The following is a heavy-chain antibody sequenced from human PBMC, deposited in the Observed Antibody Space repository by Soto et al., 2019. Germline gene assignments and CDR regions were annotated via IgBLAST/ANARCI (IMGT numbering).Heavy chain of an antibody. Sequence: QVQLVQSGAEVKKPGSSVKVSCKASGGTFSSYAISWVRQAPGQGLEWMGGIIPIFGTANYAQTFQGRVTISAGETTSTAYMELSSLRSEDTAVYYCARGDYDILTGYVFRAPHYYYYGMDVWGQGTTVTVSS. V-gene: IGHV1-69*01. CDR1: GGTFSSYA. D-gene: IGHD3-9*01. CDR3: ARGDYDILTGYVFRAPHYYYYGMDV. CDR2: IIPIFGTA. J-gene: IGHJ6*02.